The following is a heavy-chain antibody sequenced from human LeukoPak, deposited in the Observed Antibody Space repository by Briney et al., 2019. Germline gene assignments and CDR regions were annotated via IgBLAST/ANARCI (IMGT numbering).Heavy chain of an antibody. CDR1: GGTFNNFA. CDR2: TIRVSGTT. J-gene: IGHJ4*02. V-gene: IGHV1-69*01. D-gene: IGHD6-19*01. CDR3: ARATSSGWLIDY. Sequence: SVKVSCKVSGGTFNNFALSWVRQAPGQGLEWVGGTIRVSGTTKYAQNLQGRVKVTADGSTSTAYMEMSSLRSEDTAIYYCARATSSGWLIDYWGQGTLVTVSS.